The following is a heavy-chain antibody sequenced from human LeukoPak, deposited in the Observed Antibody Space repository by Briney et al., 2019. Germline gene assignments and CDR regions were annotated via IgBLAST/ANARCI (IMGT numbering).Heavy chain of an antibody. J-gene: IGHJ4*02. V-gene: IGHV3-30*18. CDR3: AKDHYYYGSGTYFMHYFDY. Sequence: GGSLRLSCAASGFTFSSYGMHWVRQAPGKGLEWVAVISYDGSNKYYADSVKGRFTISRENSKNTLHLQMNSLRAEDTAVYYCAKDHYYYGSGTYFMHYFDYWGQGTLVTVSS. CDR2: ISYDGSNK. D-gene: IGHD3-10*01. CDR1: GFTFSSYG.